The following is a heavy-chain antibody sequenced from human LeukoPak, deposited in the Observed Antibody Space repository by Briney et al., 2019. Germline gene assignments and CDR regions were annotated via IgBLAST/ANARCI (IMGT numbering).Heavy chain of an antibody. V-gene: IGHV3-43*02. CDR3: TKNGGYSDAFDI. CDR1: GFIFDDYA. CDR2: ISGDGGRT. D-gene: IGHD3-10*01. J-gene: IGHJ3*02. Sequence: GGSLRLSCAASGFIFDDYAMHWVRQAPGKGPEWVSLISGDGGRTYYTDSAKGRFTISRDNSKHSLYLQMNSLRTEDTALYYCTKNGGYSDAFDIWGQGTMVTVSS.